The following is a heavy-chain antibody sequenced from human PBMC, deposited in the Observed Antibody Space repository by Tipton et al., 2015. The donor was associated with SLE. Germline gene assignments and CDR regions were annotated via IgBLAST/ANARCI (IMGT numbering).Heavy chain of an antibody. CDR3: VRGSASGYYGMDV. CDR1: GDSISANSYH. J-gene: IGHJ6*02. Sequence: GLVKPSETLSLICTVSGDSISANSYHWGWVRQPPGKGLEWIGNVYYSGSTYYSASLRSRVTISVDKSKDQFSLRLTSVTAADTAVYYCVRGSASGYYGMDVWGQGTTVTVSS. V-gene: IGHV4-39*07. CDR2: VYYSGST.